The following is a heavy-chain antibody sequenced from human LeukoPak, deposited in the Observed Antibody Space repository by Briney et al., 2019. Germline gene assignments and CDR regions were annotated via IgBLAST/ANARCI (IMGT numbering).Heavy chain of an antibody. CDR1: GFNFESYS. D-gene: IGHD3-10*01. J-gene: IGHJ4*02. CDR3: ANFYYGSGTDPSSVTY. CDR2: ISFSGPYI. V-gene: IGHV3-21*01. Sequence: GGSLRLSCAASGFNFESYSMNWVRQAPGKGLEWVSSISFSGPYIYYAASVKGRFTLSRDNSKNTLYLQMTSLRSEDTAVYYCANFYYGSGTDPSSVTYWGQGTLVTVSS.